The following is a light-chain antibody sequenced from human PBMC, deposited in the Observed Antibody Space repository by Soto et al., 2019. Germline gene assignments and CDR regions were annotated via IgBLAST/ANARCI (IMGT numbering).Light chain of an antibody. V-gene: IGKV1-5*03. J-gene: IGKJ4*01. Sequence: DIQMTQSPSTLSASVGDRVTITCRASQSISSWLAWYQQKPGKAPKLLIYKASSLESGVPSRFSGSGSGTAFTLTISSLQPDDFATYYCQQYNSYSLTFDGGTKVEIK. CDR3: QQYNSYSLT. CDR1: QSISSW. CDR2: KAS.